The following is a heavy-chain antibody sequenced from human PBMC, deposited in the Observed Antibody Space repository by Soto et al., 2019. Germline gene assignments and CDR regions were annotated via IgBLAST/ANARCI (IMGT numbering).Heavy chain of an antibody. CDR3: TTGETTYYDILTGYHISLYFDY. J-gene: IGHJ4*02. CDR1: GFTFSNAW. D-gene: IGHD3-9*01. Sequence: PGGSLRLSCAASGFTFSNAWMSWVRQAPGKGLEWVGRIKSKTDGGTTDYAAPVKGRFTISRDDSKNTPYLQMNSLKTEDTAVYYCTTGETTYYDILTGYHISLYFDYWGQGTLVTVSS. V-gene: IGHV3-15*01. CDR2: IKSKTDGGTT.